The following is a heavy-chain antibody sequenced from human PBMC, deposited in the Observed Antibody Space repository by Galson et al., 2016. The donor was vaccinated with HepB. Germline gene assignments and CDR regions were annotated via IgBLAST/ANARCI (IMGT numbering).Heavy chain of an antibody. V-gene: IGHV1-46*01. J-gene: IGHJ4*02. CDR3: ARGQTNGNYYDILTGFYKEQDRRIDY. Sequence: SVKVSCKGSGYTFTSTYMHLVRQAPGQGLEWMGIINPSGGRTRYAQEFKGRFTMTRDTSTSTVDMELSSLRSDDTAVYYCARGQTNGNYYDILTGFYKEQDRRIDYWGQGTLVTVSS. CDR1: GYTFTSTY. D-gene: IGHD3-9*01. CDR2: INPSGGRT.